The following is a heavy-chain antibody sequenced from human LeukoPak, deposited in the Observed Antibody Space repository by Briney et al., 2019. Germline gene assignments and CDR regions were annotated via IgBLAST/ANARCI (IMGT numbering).Heavy chain of an antibody. CDR1: GFTFSGYS. Sequence: GGSLRLSCAASGFTFSGYSLTWVRQAPGKGLEWVSSISNTGSYTYYLDSVKGRFTISRDNSKNTVFLQMNSLRVEDTAVYYCARELSQIVWGGLDYGGQGTLVSVSS. V-gene: IGHV3-21*01. CDR3: ARELSQIVWGGLDY. CDR2: ISNTGSYT. J-gene: IGHJ4*02. D-gene: IGHD2-21*01.